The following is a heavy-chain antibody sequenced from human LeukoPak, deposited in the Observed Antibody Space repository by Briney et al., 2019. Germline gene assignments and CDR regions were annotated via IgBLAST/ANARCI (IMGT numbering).Heavy chain of an antibody. J-gene: IGHJ6*02. V-gene: IGHV3-30*18. CDR3: AKDALGRLAAAGDYYYYYGVDV. Sequence: GGSLRLSCAGSGFTFSRYGMHWVRQAPGKGLEWVAVISYDGSNKYYGDSVEGRFTISRDNSKSTLLLQMNSLRPEDTAVYYCAKDALGRLAAAGDYYYYYGVDVRGQGTTVTVSS. D-gene: IGHD6-13*01. CDR1: GFTFSRYG. CDR2: ISYDGSNK.